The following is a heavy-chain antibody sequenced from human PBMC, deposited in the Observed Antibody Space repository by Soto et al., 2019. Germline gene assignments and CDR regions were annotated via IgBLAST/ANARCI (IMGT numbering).Heavy chain of an antibody. CDR3: AREANYYGSGTSPINDY. D-gene: IGHD3-10*01. V-gene: IGHV4-34*01. J-gene: IGHJ4*02. CDR2: INHSGST. Sequence: PSETQSLTCAVYGGSFSGYYWSWIRQPPGKGLEWIGEINHSGSTNYNPSLKSRVTISVDTSKNQFSLKLSSVTAADTAVYYCAREANYYGSGTSPINDYWGQGTLVTVSS. CDR1: GGSFSGYY.